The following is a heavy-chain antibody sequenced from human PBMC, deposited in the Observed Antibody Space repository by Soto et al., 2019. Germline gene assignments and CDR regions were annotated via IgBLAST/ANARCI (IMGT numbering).Heavy chain of an antibody. CDR1: GGTFSSYA. CDR3: ARGNQRWLQLWYFDL. V-gene: IGHV1-69*12. CDR2: IIPIFGTV. J-gene: IGHJ2*01. Sequence: QVQLVQSGAEVKKPGSSVKVSCKASGGTFSSYAISWVRQAPGQGLEWMGGIIPIFGTVNYAQKFQGRVTITADESTSTAYMELSNLRSEDTAVYYCARGNQRWLQLWYFDLWGRGTLVTVSS. D-gene: IGHD5-12*01.